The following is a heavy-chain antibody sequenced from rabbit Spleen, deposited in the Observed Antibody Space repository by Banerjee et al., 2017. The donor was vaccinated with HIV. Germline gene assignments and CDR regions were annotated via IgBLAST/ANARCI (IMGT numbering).Heavy chain of an antibody. Sequence: QEQLKETGGGLVQPGGSLTLSCKASGFDFSSYGVSWVRQAPGKGLEWIGYIDPIFHVTTYANWVNGRFSISRENTQNTVYLQLNSLTAADTATYFCVREVAARFKLWGQGTLVTV. D-gene: IGHD4-1*01. CDR3: VREVAARFKL. J-gene: IGHJ4*01. CDR1: GFDFSSYG. V-gene: IGHV1S47*01. CDR2: IDPIFHVT.